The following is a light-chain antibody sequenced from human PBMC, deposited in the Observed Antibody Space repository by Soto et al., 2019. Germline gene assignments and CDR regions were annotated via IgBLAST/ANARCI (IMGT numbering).Light chain of an antibody. Sequence: QSALTQPASVSGSPGQSIAISCTGTSSDVGAYNCVSWYQQHPGKAPKLMIYDVNNRPSGVSNRFSGSKSGNTASLTISGLQSEDEAEYYCSSYTSSGNDVCGTGTKLTVL. CDR3: SSYTSSGNDV. CDR2: DVN. J-gene: IGLJ1*01. V-gene: IGLV2-14*01. CDR1: SSDVGAYNC.